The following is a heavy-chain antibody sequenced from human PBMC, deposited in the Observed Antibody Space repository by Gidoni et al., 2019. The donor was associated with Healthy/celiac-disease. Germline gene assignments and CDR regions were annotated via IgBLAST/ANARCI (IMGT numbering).Heavy chain of an antibody. CDR1: GGSIRSSSYY. Sequence: QLQLQESGPGLVKPSETLSLTCTVPGGSIRSSSYYWGWVRQPPGKRLEWSGCIYYSWSTYYNPSLKSRVTISVDTSKNQFSLKLSSVTAADTAVYYCARQGGARVDIGATRRRPFDYWGQGTLVTVSS. CDR2: IYYSWST. V-gene: IGHV4-39*01. J-gene: IGHJ4*02. CDR3: ARQGGARVDIGATRRRPFDY. D-gene: IGHD5-12*01.